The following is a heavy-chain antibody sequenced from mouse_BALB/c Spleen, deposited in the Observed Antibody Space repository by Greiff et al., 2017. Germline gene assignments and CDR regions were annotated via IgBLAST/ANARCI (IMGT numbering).Heavy chain of an antibody. J-gene: IGHJ4*01. CDR2: ISTYYGDA. V-gene: IGHV1S137*01. CDR1: GYTFTDYA. Sequence: QVQLQQSGAELVRPGVSVKISCKGSGYTFTDYAMHWVKQSHAKSLEWIGVISTYYGDASYNQKFKGKATMTVDKSSSTAYMELARLTSEDSAIYYCARGAVRRFYYAMDYWGQGTSVTVSS. CDR3: ARGAVRRFYYAMDY. D-gene: IGHD2-14*01.